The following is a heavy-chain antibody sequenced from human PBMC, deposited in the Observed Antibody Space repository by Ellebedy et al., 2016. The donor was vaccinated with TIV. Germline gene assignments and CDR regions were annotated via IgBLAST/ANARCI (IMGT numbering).Heavy chain of an antibody. CDR2: IIPIFGTA. CDR3: ARGGRGNYDILTGPYYYGMDV. V-gene: IGHV1-69*13. Sequence: AASVKVSCKASGGTFSSYAISWVRQAPGQGLEWMGGIIPIFGTANYAQKFQGRVTITADDSTSTAYMELSSLRSEDTAVYSCARGGRGNYDILTGPYYYGMDVWGQGTTVTVSS. CDR1: GGTFSSYA. D-gene: IGHD3-9*01. J-gene: IGHJ6*02.